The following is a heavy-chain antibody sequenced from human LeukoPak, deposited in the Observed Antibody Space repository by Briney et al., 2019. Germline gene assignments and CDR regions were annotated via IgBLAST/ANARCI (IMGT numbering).Heavy chain of an antibody. V-gene: IGHV3-30-3*01. CDR1: GFTFSSYA. D-gene: IGHD2-2*01. Sequence: GGSLRLSCAASGFTFSSYAMHWVRQAPGKGLEWVAVISYDGSNKYYADSVKGRFTISRDNSKNTLYPQMNGLRAEDTAVYYCARDRPAAIPPYYYYGMDVWGQGTTVTVSS. J-gene: IGHJ6*02. CDR3: ARDRPAAIPPYYYYGMDV. CDR2: ISYDGSNK.